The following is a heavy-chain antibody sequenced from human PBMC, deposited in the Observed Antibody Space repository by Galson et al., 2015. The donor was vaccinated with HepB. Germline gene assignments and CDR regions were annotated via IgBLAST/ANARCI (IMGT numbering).Heavy chain of an antibody. CDR3: AYGSDV. V-gene: IGHV6-1*01. J-gene: IGHJ6*02. Sequence: CAISGDSVASNSAVWNWIRQSPSRGLEWLGRTYFRSKWHNDYGISVKSRISINADTSQNQFSLHLISVTPEDTAVYYCAYGSDVWGQGTTVIVSS. CDR1: GDSVASNSAV. CDR2: TYFRSKWHN.